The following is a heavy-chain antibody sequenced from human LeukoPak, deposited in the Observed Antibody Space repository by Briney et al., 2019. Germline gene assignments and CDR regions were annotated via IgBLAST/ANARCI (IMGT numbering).Heavy chain of an antibody. D-gene: IGHD1-26*01. CDR3: ARDPIVGAATFDY. CDR2: ISYDGSNK. CDR1: GFTFSSYA. J-gene: IGHJ4*02. Sequence: GGSLRLSRAASGFTFSSYAMHWVRQAPGKGLEWVAVISYDGSNKYYADSVKGRFTISRDNSKNTLYLQMNSLRAEDTAVYYCARDPIVGAATFDYWGQGTLVTVSS. V-gene: IGHV3-30*04.